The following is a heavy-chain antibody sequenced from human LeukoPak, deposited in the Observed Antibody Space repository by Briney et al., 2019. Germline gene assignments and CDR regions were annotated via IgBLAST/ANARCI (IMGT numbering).Heavy chain of an antibody. D-gene: IGHD2-2*01. CDR1: RLTFSNFA. CDR2: ISGSGGST. V-gene: IGHV3-23*01. J-gene: IGHJ4*02. Sequence: GGSLRLSCAASRLTFSNFAMSWVRQAPGKGLEWVSAISGSGGSTYYADSVKGRFTISRDNSKNALFLQMNSLRAEDTAVYYCAKSGPYCSSTSCNYFDYWGQGALVIVSS. CDR3: AKSGPYCSSTSCNYFDY.